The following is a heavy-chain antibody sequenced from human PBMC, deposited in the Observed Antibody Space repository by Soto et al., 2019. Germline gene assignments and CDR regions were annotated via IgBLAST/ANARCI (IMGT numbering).Heavy chain of an antibody. J-gene: IGHJ6*02. Sequence: GGSLRLSCAASGFTFSSYSMNWVRQAPGKGLEWVSSISSSSSYIYYADSVKGRFTISRDNAKNSLYLQMNSLRAEDTAVYYCARVVGYCTNGVCYRLGYYYYGMDVWGQGTTVTVSS. CDR3: ARVVGYCTNGVCYRLGYYYYGMDV. CDR1: GFTFSSYS. D-gene: IGHD2-8*01. V-gene: IGHV3-21*01. CDR2: ISSSSSYI.